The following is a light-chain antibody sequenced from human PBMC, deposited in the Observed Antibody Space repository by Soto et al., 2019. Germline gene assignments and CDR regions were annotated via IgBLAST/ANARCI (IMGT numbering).Light chain of an antibody. CDR1: QDINDV. CDR2: DAC. Sequence: DIQMTQSPSALSASVGDRVTITCQASQDINDVLNWYQQQPGKAPKVLIYDACKLQTGVRSRFSGRGSGKDFTFTISSLQPDDSGTYYCQQFYDLTITFGQGTRLEIK. CDR3: QQFYDLTIT. J-gene: IGKJ5*01. V-gene: IGKV1-33*01.